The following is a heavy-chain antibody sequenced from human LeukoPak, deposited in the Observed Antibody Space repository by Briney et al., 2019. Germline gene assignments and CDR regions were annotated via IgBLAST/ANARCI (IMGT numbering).Heavy chain of an antibody. V-gene: IGHV4-59*01. CDR3: ARFLRGSNSNSYDY. D-gene: IGHD3-10*01. J-gene: IGHJ4*02. CDR1: GGSISSYY. Sequence: PSETLSLTCNVSGGSISSYYWTWIRQSPGKSLEWVGDVHYREGTNYNPSLRSRVTMSVDTSKNQFSLRLSSVTAADTALYYCARFLRGSNSNSYDYWGQGVSVTVSS. CDR2: VHYREGT.